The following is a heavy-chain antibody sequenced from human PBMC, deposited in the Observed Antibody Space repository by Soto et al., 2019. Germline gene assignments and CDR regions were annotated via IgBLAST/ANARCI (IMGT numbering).Heavy chain of an antibody. CDR1: GGSISSSSYY. D-gene: IGHD6-13*01. J-gene: IGHJ6*02. CDR2: IYYSGST. Sequence: LTCTVSGGSISSSSYYWGWIRQPPGKGLEWIGSIYYSGSTYYNPSLKSRVTISVDTSKNQFSLKLSSVTAADTAVYYCARRGDSSSWLNYYYYGMDVWGQGTTVTVSS. V-gene: IGHV4-39*01. CDR3: ARRGDSSSWLNYYYYGMDV.